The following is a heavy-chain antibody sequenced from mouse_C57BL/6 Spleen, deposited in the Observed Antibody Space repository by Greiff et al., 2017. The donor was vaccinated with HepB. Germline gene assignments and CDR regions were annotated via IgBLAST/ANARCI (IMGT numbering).Heavy chain of an antibody. CDR2: INPSSGYT. D-gene: IGHD2-3*01. V-gene: IGHV1-4*01. Sequence: QVQLQQSGAELARPGASVKMSCKASGYTFTSYTMHWVKQRPGQGLEWIGYINPSSGYTKYNQKFKDKATLTADKSSSTAYMQLSSLTSEDSAVYYCASNDGYYEFAYWGQGTLVTVSA. CDR1: GYTFTSYT. J-gene: IGHJ3*01. CDR3: ASNDGYYEFAY.